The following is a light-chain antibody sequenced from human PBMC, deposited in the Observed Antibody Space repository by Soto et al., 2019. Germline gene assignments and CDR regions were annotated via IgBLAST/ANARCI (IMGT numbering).Light chain of an antibody. V-gene: IGKV3-11*01. CDR2: DTA. Sequence: TPSPSSVSASVGDRVTITCRASQDIDRFLAWYQHKPGQAPRLLIYDTANRSTGIPARFSGGGSGTDFTLTISSREPEDFTFYYCQQRSNWPPTFGQGTKVDIK. CDR1: QDIDRF. J-gene: IGKJ1*01. CDR3: QQRSNWPPT.